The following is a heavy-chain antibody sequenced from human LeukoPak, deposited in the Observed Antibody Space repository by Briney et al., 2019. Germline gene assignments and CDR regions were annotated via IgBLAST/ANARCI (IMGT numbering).Heavy chain of an antibody. Sequence: PGGSLRLSCEASGFTFSTYALSWVRQAPGRGLDWVSGISGSGNTYYADSVKGRFTISRDNAKNSLYLQMNSLRAEDTAVYYCARVRDILTGYPPDYWGQGTLVTVSS. J-gene: IGHJ4*02. V-gene: IGHV3-23*01. CDR2: ISGSGNT. CDR1: GFTFSTYA. CDR3: ARVRDILTGYPPDY. D-gene: IGHD3-9*01.